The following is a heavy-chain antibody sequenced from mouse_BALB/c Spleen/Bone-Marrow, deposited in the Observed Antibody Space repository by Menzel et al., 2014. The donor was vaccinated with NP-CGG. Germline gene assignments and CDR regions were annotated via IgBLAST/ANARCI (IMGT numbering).Heavy chain of an antibody. J-gene: IGHJ3*01. CDR1: GYTFTSYW. Sequence: LKDSGSELVRPGASVKLSCKASGYTFTSYWMHWVKQGHGQGLEWIGNVYTDNDNSNYDEKFKSKGTLTVDTSSSTAYMPLSSLTSEDSAVYYYTRSGGNYNFAYWGQGTLVTVSS. CDR3: TRSGGNYNFAY. V-gene: IGHV1S22*01. CDR2: VYTDNDNS. D-gene: IGHD2-1*01.